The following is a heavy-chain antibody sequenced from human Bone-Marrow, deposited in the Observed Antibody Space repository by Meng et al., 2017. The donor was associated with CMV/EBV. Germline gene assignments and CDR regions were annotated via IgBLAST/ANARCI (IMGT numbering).Heavy chain of an antibody. V-gene: IGHV1-2*02. J-gene: IGHJ4*02. CDR3: ACSPSHHIPFDY. Sequence: ASVKVSCKASGYTFTGYYMHWVRQAPGQGLEWMGWINPKSGGTNYAQKFQGRVTMTRDTSISTAYMELSRLRSADTAVYYCACSPSHHIPFDYWGQGTLVTVSS. CDR2: INPKSGGT. D-gene: IGHD3-10*02. CDR1: GYTFTGYY.